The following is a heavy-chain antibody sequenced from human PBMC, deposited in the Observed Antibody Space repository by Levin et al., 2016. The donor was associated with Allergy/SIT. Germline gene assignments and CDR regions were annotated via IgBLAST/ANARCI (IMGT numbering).Heavy chain of an antibody. J-gene: IGHJ5*02. D-gene: IGHD6-13*01. Sequence: ASVKVSCKASGYTFTSYDINWVRQATGQGLEWMGWMNPNSGNTGYAQKFQGRVTMTRNTSISTAYMELSSLRSEDTAVYYCARCISSSWYDNWFDPWGQGTLVTVSS. CDR1: GYTFTSYD. V-gene: IGHV1-8*01. CDR3: ARCISSSWYDNWFDP. CDR2: MNPNSGNT.